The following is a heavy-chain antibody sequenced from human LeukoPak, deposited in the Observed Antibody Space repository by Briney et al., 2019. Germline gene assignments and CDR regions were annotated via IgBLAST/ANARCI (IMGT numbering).Heavy chain of an antibody. V-gene: IGHV3-74*03. CDR1: GLAFDTFW. Sequence: GGSLRLSCVTYGLAFDTFWMHWVRQAPGKGLMWVARININGTFSTYADSVQGRFTVFRDKAKETLYLQMNSLRVEDTAVYYCASDRVNWNYLSSVDYWGQGTLVTVSS. J-gene: IGHJ4*02. CDR3: ASDRVNWNYLSSVDY. CDR2: ININGTFS. D-gene: IGHD1-7*01.